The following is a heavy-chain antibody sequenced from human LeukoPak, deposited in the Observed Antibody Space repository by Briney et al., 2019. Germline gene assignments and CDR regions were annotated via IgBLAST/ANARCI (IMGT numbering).Heavy chain of an antibody. V-gene: IGHV3-21*04. J-gene: IGHJ4*02. CDR2: ISSSSSYI. D-gene: IGHD3-16*02. Sequence: GGSLRLSCAASGFTFSSYSMNWVRQAPGKGLEWVSSISSSSSYIYYADSLKGRFTISRDNAKKSLYLQMNSLRAEDTAVYYCAKFAWGFGGVIAPFDYWGQGTLVTVSS. CDR3: AKFAWGFGGVIAPFDY. CDR1: GFTFSSYS.